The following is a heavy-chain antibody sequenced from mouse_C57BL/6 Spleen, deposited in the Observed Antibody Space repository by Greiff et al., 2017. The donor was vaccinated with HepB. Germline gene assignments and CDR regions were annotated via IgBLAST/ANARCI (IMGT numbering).Heavy chain of an antibody. J-gene: IGHJ2*01. D-gene: IGHD2-4*01. CDR1: GYTFTSYW. CDR3: AREGIYYDYSAWFAY. Sequence: QVQLQQPGAELVKPGASVKLSCKASGYTFTSYWMHWVKQRPGQGLEWIGMIHPNSGSTNYNEKFKSKATLTVDKSSSTAYMQLSSLTSEDSAVYYCAREGIYYDYSAWFAYWGQGTTLTVSS. V-gene: IGHV1-64*01. CDR2: IHPNSGST.